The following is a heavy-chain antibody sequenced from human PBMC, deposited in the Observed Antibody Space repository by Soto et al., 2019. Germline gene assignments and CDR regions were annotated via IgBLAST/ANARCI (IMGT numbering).Heavy chain of an antibody. D-gene: IGHD3-10*01. J-gene: IGHJ6*02. CDR2: ISTNGGST. V-gene: IGHV3-64*01. CDR3: ARAGFWYGSGIYGYGIDV. CDR1: GFTFSSYA. Sequence: EVQLVESGGGLVQHGGSLRLSCAASGFTFSSYAMHWVRQAPGKGLEYFSAISTNGGSTYYANSVKGRFTISRDNSKNTLYLQMGSLRVEDMAVYYCARAGFWYGSGIYGYGIDVWGQGTTVAVSS.